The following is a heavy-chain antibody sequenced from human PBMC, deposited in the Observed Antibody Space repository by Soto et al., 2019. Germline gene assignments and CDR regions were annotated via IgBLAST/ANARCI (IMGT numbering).Heavy chain of an antibody. D-gene: IGHD1-26*01. CDR1: GGTFSSYA. CDR3: ARDRIAGSKYYYGMDV. CDR2: IIPIFGTE. Sequence: SVKVSCKASGGTFSSYAISWVRQAPGQGLEWMGGIIPIFGTENYAQKFQGRVTITADESTSTAYMELSSLRSEDTAVYYCARDRIAGSKYYYGMDVWGQGTTVTVSS. J-gene: IGHJ6*02. V-gene: IGHV1-69*13.